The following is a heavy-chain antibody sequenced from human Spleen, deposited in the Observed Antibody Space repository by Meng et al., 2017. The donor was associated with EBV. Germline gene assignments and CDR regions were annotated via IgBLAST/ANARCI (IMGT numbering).Heavy chain of an antibody. J-gene: IGHJ4*01. CDR2: TSGYNTDT. V-gene: IGHV1-18*01. Sequence: QVQLVQSGPEVKKPGASVKVSCKTSGYTFSSFGIGWVRQAPGQGLEWMGWTSGYNTDTKYAQKFQGRVTMTTETSTTTVYMELRSLRSDDTAVFYCARTGYCSGGGCYHYYDYWGHGTLVTVSS. CDR3: ARTGYCSGGGCYHYYDY. CDR1: GYTFSSFG. D-gene: IGHD2-15*01.